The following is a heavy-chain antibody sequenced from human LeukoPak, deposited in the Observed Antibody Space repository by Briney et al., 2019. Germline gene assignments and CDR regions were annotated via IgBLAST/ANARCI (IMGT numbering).Heavy chain of an antibody. D-gene: IGHD1-14*01. CDR1: GGSISSYC. CDR3: ARHRRYTPFDY. V-gene: IGHV4-59*08. J-gene: IGHJ4*02. CDR2: IYYSGST. Sequence: SETLSLTCTVSGGSISSYCWSWIRQPPGKGLEWIGYIYYSGSTNYNLSLKSRVTISVDTSKNQFSLKLSSVTAADTAVYYCARHRRYTPFDYWGQGTLVTVSS.